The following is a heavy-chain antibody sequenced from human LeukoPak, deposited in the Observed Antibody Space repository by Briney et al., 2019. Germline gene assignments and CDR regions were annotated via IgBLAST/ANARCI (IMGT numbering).Heavy chain of an antibody. J-gene: IGHJ3*02. V-gene: IGHV4-4*07. D-gene: IGHD3-22*01. CDR2: IYTSGST. CDR3: ARDWGYPSYYDSSGYYRAFDI. CDR1: GGSISSYY. Sequence: QPSETLSLTCAVSGGSISSYYFSWIRQPAGKGLEWIGRIYTSGSTNYNPSLKSRVTMSVDTSKNQFSLKLSSVTAEDTAVYYCARDWGYPSYYDSSGYYRAFDIWGQGTMVTVSS.